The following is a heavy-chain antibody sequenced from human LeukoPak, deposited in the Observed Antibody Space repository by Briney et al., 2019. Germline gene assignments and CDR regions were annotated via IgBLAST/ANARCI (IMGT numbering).Heavy chain of an antibody. J-gene: IGHJ4*02. Sequence: EASVKVSCKASGYTFTSYEISWVRQATGQGLEWMGWISAYNGNTNYAQKLQGRVTMTTDTSTSTAYMELRSLRSDDTAVYYCARVVSSSWTRSSDYWGQGTLVTVSS. CDR3: ARVVSSSWTRSSDY. D-gene: IGHD6-13*01. V-gene: IGHV1-18*01. CDR1: GYTFTSYE. CDR2: ISAYNGNT.